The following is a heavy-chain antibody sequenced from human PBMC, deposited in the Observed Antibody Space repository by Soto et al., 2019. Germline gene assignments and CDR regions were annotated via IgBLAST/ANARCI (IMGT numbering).Heavy chain of an antibody. CDR1: GYTFTSYA. V-gene: IGHV1-3*01. CDR3: ARDLHGYCNSTSCFYGMDV. J-gene: IGHJ6*02. CDR2: VNSGNGDT. D-gene: IGHD2-2*01. Sequence: ASVKVSCKASGYTFTSYAIHWVRQAPGQRLECMGWVNSGNGDTKYSQKFQGRVTITRDTSASTAYMELSSLRSEDTAVYYCARDLHGYCNSTSCFYGMDVWGQGTTVTVYS.